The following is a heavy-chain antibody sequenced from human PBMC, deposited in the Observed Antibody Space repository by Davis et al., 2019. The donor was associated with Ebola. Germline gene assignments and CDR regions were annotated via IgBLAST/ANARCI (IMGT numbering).Heavy chain of an antibody. CDR1: GFTFSSYA. CDR3: ARGITIFGVVTPYYYYGMDV. Sequence: GESLKISCAASGFTFSSYAMSWVRQAPGKGLEWVSAISGSGGSTYYADSVKGRFTISRDNSKNTLYLQMNSLRAEDTAVYYCARGITIFGVVTPYYYYGMDVWGQGTTVTVSS. CDR2: ISGSGGST. J-gene: IGHJ6*02. V-gene: IGHV3-23*01. D-gene: IGHD3-3*01.